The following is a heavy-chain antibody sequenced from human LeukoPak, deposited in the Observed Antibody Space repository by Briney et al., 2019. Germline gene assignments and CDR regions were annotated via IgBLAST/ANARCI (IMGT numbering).Heavy chain of an antibody. D-gene: IGHD3-10*02. CDR1: GFTFSRYS. CDR2: ISISSNYI. J-gene: IGHJ6*04. CDR3: AELGITMIGGV. Sequence: PGGSLRLSCAASGFTFSRYSMNWVRQAPGKGLEGVSSISISSNYIYYTDSVKGRCTISRDNGKNSLYLQMNSLRAEDTAVYYCAELGITMIGGVWGKGTTVTISS. V-gene: IGHV3-21*01.